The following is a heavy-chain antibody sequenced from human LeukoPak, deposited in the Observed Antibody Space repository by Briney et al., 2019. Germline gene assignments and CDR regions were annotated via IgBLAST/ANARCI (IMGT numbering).Heavy chain of an antibody. V-gene: IGHV3-23*01. CDR1: GGSISSSSYY. CDR3: AKDRRGLAAAGPVDY. J-gene: IGHJ4*02. Sequence: PSETLSLTCTVSGGSISSSSYYWGWVRQAPGKGLEWVSAISGSGGSTYYADSVKGRFTISRDNSKNTLYLQMNSLRAEDTAVYYCAKDRRGLAAAGPVDYWGQGTLVTVSS. CDR2: ISGSGGST. D-gene: IGHD6-13*01.